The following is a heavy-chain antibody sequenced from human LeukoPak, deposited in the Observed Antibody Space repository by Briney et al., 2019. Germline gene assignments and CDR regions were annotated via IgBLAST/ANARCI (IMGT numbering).Heavy chain of an antibody. D-gene: IGHD1-26*01. V-gene: IGHV3-74*01. J-gene: IGHJ5*02. CDR2: ISPAGSST. CDR1: GFTFSSDW. CDR3: AGGVRGSYGTYL. Sequence: LPGGSLRLSCAASGFTFSSDWMHWVRQAPGQGLVWVSRISPAGSSTNYADSVKGRFTISRDNAMNTLYLHLNSLRAEDTAVYYCAGGVRGSYGTYLWAQGTLVSVSS.